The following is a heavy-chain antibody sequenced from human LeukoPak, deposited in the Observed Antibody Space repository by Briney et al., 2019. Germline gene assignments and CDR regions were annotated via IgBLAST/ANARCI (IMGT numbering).Heavy chain of an antibody. Sequence: ASVKVSCKASGYTFTGYYMHWVRQAPGQGLEWMGWINPNSGNTGYAQKFQGRVTMTRNTSISTAYMELSSLRSEDTAVYYCARTPHLYYDFWSGYYTRGYGMDVWGQGTTVTVSS. CDR2: INPNSGNT. CDR3: ARTPHLYYDFWSGYYTRGYGMDV. D-gene: IGHD3-3*01. CDR1: GYTFTGYY. V-gene: IGHV1-8*02. J-gene: IGHJ6*02.